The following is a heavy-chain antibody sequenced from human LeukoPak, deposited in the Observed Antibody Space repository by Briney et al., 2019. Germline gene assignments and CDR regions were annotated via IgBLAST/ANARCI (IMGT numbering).Heavy chain of an antibody. V-gene: IGHV1-46*01. J-gene: IGHJ3*02. Sequence: ASVKVSCKASGYIFTHYYMHWVRQAPGQGLEWMGIINPSGGSTSYAQKFQGRVTMTRDTSTSTVYMELSSLRSEDTAVYYCARDLTTVTNHDAFDIWGQGTMVTVSS. CDR1: GYIFTHYY. D-gene: IGHD4-17*01. CDR3: ARDLTTVTNHDAFDI. CDR2: INPSGGST.